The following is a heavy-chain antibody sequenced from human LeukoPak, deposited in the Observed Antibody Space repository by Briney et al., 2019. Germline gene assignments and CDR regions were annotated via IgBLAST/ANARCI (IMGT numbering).Heavy chain of an antibody. J-gene: IGHJ4*02. CDR1: RFSFSSYW. V-gene: IGHV3-7*01. CDR3: ARGTIAAPGTDY. D-gene: IGHD6-13*01. CDR2: IKQDGSEK. Sequence: GGSLRLSCAASRFSFSSYWMSWVRQAPGKGLEWVANIKQDGSEKYYVDSVKGRFTISRDNAKNSLYLQMSSLRAEDTAVYYCARGTIAAPGTDYWGQGTLVTVSS.